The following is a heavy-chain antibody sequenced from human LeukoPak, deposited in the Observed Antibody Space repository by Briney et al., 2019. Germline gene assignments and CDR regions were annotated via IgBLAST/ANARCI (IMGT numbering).Heavy chain of an antibody. D-gene: IGHD3-22*01. CDR2: ISSCSSSI. V-gene: IGHV3-48*01. CDR3: AREGGIYDSSGPFDY. J-gene: IGHJ4*02. CDR1: GFTFSNHG. Sequence: GCSLRLSCAASGFTFSNHGLKWVRQAPGKGLEWVSYISSCSSSIYYAVPAKARVTISRDNAKNSLYLQMNGVRAEDTAVYYCAREGGIYDSSGPFDYWGQGTLVTVSS.